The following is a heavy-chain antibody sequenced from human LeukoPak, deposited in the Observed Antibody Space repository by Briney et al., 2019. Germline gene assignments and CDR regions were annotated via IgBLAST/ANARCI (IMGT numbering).Heavy chain of an antibody. J-gene: IGHJ4*02. CDR2: IRYDGSTK. V-gene: IGHV3-30*02. D-gene: IGHD2-2*01. CDR1: GFTFSSYG. Sequence: GGSLRLSCAASGFTFSSYGMHWVRQAPGKGLEWVAFIRYDGSTKYYADSLKGRFTISGNNSKNTLYLQMNSLRAEDTAVYYGAKYPAVVVPAAPSSFDYWGQGTLVTASS. CDR3: AKYPAVVVPAAPSSFDY.